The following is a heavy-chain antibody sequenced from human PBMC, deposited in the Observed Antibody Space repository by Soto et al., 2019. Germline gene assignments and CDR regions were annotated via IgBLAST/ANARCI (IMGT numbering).Heavy chain of an antibody. CDR3: ARREMATPIDY. CDR1: GGTFSSYT. CDR2: IIPILGIA. J-gene: IGHJ4*02. D-gene: IGHD5-12*01. V-gene: IGHV1-69*02. Sequence: QVQLVQSGAEVKKPGSSVKVSCKASGGTFSSYTISWVRQAPGQGLEWMERIIPILGIANYAQKFQGRVTITADKSTSTAYMELSSLRSEDTAVYYCARREMATPIDYWGQGTLVTVSS.